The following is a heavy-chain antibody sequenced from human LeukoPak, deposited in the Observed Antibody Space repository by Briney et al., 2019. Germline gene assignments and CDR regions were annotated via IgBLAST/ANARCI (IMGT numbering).Heavy chain of an antibody. CDR3: ARTPSGSYGNELDY. D-gene: IGHD3-10*01. CDR2: INPSGGST. V-gene: IGHV1-46*01. J-gene: IGHJ4*02. CDR1: GYTFISYY. Sequence: ASVKVSCKASGYTFISYYIHWVRQAPGQGLEWMGIINPSGGSTRYAQKFQGRVTMTRDTSTGTIYMELSSLRSEDTAVYFCARTPSGSYGNELDYWGQGTLVTVSS.